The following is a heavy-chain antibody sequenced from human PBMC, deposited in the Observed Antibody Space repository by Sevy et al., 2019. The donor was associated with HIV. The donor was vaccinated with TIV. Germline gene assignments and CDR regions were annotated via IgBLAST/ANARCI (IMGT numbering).Heavy chain of an antibody. CDR1: GFTFSSYA. V-gene: IGHV3-30-3*01. CDR3: ARGAQNISTGYLLFDY. CDR2: ISYDGSNK. Sequence: GGSLRLSCAASGFTFSSYAMHWVRQAPGKGLEWVAVISYDGSNKYYADSVKGRFTISRDNSKNTLYLQMNSLRAEDTAVYYCARGAQNISTGYLLFDYWGQGTLVTVSS. J-gene: IGHJ4*02. D-gene: IGHD3-9*01.